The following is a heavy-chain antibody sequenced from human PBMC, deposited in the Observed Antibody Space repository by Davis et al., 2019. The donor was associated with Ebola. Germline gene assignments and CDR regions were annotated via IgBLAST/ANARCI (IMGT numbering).Heavy chain of an antibody. CDR2: INQSGST. CDR1: GGSFSGYY. V-gene: IGHV4-34*01. CDR3: VRHSDY. Sequence: MPSETLSLTCAVYGGSFSGYYWSWIRQPPGKGLEWIGEINQSGSTNYNPSLKSRVTISVDTSKNQFSLKLSSVTAADTAVYYCVRHSDYWGQGTLVTVSS. J-gene: IGHJ4*02.